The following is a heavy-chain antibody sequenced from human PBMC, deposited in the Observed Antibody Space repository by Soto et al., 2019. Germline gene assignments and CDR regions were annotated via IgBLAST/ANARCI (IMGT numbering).Heavy chain of an antibody. V-gene: IGHV1-8*01. J-gene: IGHJ3*02. CDR1: GYTFTSYD. Sequence: ASVKVSCKASGYTFTSYDINWVRQATGQGLEWMGWMNPNSGNTGYAQKFQGRVTMTRNTSISTAYMELSSLRSEDTAVYYCASLQGYCSGGSCSYAFDIWGQGTMVTVSS. CDR2: MNPNSGNT. D-gene: IGHD2-15*01. CDR3: ASLQGYCSGGSCSYAFDI.